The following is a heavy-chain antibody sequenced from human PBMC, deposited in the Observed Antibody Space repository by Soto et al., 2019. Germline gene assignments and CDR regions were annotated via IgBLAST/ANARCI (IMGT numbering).Heavy chain of an antibody. CDR3: AGVATIEGDYYYYGMDV. CDR1: GYTFTSYY. Sequence: ASVKVSCKASGYTFTSYYMHWVRQAPGQGLEWMGIINPSGGSTSYAQKFQGRVTMTRDTSTSTVYMELSSLRSEDTAVYYCAGVATIEGDYYYYGMDVWGQGTTVTVSS. V-gene: IGHV1-46*03. J-gene: IGHJ6*02. D-gene: IGHD5-12*01. CDR2: INPSGGST.